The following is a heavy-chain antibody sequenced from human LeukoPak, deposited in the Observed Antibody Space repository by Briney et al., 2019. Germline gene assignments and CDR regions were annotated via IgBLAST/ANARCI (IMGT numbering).Heavy chain of an antibody. J-gene: IGHJ3*01. D-gene: IGHD1-26*01. V-gene: IGHV3-66*02. CDR1: GLNVSDNY. CDR3: ARGVGAYDAFDV. CDR2: MYSGGGT. Sequence: GGPLRLSCVASGLNVSDNYMNCVRQAPGKGLGCVSFMYSGGGTHYTDSVQGRFTLFRDTSKSSMYLQMNALRTEDTAVYYCARGVGAYDAFDVWGQGTMVRVSS.